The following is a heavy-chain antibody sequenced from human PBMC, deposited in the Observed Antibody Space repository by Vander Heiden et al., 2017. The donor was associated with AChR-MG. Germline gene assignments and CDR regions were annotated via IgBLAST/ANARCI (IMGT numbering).Heavy chain of an antibody. J-gene: IGHJ6*03. CDR1: GGSIRSGGYY. V-gene: IGHV4-31*03. Sequence: QVQLQESGPGLVKPSQTLSLTCTVAGGSIRSGGYYWSWLRQHPGKGLEWIGYIYYSGSAHYNPSLKGRVTISVDTSKNQISLKLSSVTAADTAVYYCARDHRQRGFSGYDGGDYYNYYMDVWGKGTTVTVSS. D-gene: IGHD5-12*01. CDR3: ARDHRQRGFSGYDGGDYYNYYMDV. CDR2: IYYSGSA.